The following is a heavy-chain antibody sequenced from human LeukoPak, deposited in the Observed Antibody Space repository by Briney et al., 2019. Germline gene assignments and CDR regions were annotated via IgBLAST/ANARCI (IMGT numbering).Heavy chain of an antibody. CDR3: ARGPAGTVWFDP. Sequence: PSETLSLTCTVSGGSISSYYWSWIRQPPGKGLEWIGYIYYSGSTNYNPSLKSRVTISVDTSKNQFSLKLSSVTAADTAVYYCARGPAGTVWFDPWGQGTLVTVSS. D-gene: IGHD6-19*01. V-gene: IGHV4-59*01. CDR1: GGSISSYY. CDR2: IYYSGST. J-gene: IGHJ5*02.